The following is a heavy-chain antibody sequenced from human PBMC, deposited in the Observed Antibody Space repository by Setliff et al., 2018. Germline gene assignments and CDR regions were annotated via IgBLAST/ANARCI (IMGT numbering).Heavy chain of an antibody. CDR1: GYTFTSYA. D-gene: IGHD2-2*01. CDR2: INAGNGNT. Sequence: ASVKVSCKASGYTFTSYAMHWVRQAPGQRLERMGWINAGNGNTKYSQKFQGRVTITMDTSASTAYMELSSLRYEDTAVYYCARDGFEIVVVPAAIYYYYYIDVWGKGTTVTVSS. V-gene: IGHV1-3*01. CDR3: ARDGFEIVVVPAAIYYYYYIDV. J-gene: IGHJ6*03.